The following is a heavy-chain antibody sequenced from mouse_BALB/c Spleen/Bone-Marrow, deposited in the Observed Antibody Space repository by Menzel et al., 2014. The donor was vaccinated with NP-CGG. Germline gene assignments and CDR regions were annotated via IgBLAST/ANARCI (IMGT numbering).Heavy chain of an antibody. J-gene: IGHJ3*01. CDR3: ARFAY. V-gene: IGHV14-3*02. CDR1: GFNIKDTY. CDR2: IDPANGNT. Sequence: VQLQQSGAELAKPGSSVKLSCTASGFNIKDTYMHWVKQRPGQGLEWIGRIDPANGNTKYDPKFQGKATITADTSSNTACLQLSSLTSEDTAVYYCARFAYWGQGTLVTVSA.